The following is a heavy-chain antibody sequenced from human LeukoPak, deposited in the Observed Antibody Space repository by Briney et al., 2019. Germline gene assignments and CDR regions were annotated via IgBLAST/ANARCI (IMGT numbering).Heavy chain of an antibody. J-gene: IGHJ6*03. V-gene: IGHV4-61*08. CDR3: AKTHPTVTPPFGNYYYMDV. Sequence: SETLSLTCTVSGGSISSGDYYWSWIRQPPGKGLEWIGYIYYSGSTNYNPSLKSRVTISVATSKNQFSLNLSSVTAADTAVYYCAKTHPTVTPPFGNYYYMDVWGKGTTVTVSS. CDR2: IYYSGST. CDR1: GGSISSGDYY. D-gene: IGHD4-17*01.